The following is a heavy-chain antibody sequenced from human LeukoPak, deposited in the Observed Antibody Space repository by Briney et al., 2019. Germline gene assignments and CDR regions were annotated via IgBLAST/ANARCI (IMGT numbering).Heavy chain of an antibody. Sequence: GASVKVSCKASGYTFTSYAMNWVRQAPGQGREWMGWINTNTGNPTYAQGFTGRFVFSLDTSVSTAYLQISSLKAEDTAVYYCARESSTMVRGVITTLHYWGQGTLVTVSS. CDR2: INTNTGNP. D-gene: IGHD3-10*01. CDR3: ARESSTMVRGVITTLHY. CDR1: GYTFTSYA. J-gene: IGHJ4*02. V-gene: IGHV7-4-1*02.